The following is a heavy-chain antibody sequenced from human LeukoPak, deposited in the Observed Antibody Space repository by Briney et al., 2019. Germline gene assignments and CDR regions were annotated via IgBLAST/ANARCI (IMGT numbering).Heavy chain of an antibody. J-gene: IGHJ4*02. Sequence: SETLSLTCTVSGGSISSYYWSWIRQPPGKGLEWIGYIYYSGSTNYNPSLKSRVTISVDTSKNLFSLKLSSVTAADTAVYYCARVPRGAAPSGYFDYWGQGTLVTVSS. CDR3: ARVPRGAAPSGYFDY. V-gene: IGHV4-59*01. CDR2: IYYSGST. CDR1: GGSISSYY. D-gene: IGHD3-3*01.